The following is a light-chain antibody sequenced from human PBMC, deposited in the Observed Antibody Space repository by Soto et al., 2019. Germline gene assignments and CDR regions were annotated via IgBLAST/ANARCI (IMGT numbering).Light chain of an antibody. CDR1: QSVLYSSNNKNY. CDR2: WAS. J-gene: IGKJ1*01. V-gene: IGKV4-1*01. CDR3: QQYYSTPRT. Sequence: DFVMTQSPDSLAVSLGERATINCKSSQSVLYSSNNKNYLAWYQQKPGQPPKLLIYWASTRQSGVPDRFSGGGSGTEFTLTISSLQAEDVAVYYCQQYYSTPRTFGQGTKVEIK.